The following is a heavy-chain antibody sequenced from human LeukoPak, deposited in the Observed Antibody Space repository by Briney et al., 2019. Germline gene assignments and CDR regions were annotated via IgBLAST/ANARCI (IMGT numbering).Heavy chain of an antibody. J-gene: IGHJ6*02. V-gene: IGHV3-33*06. Sequence: PGRSLRLSCAASGFTFSSYGMHWVRQAPGRGLEWVAVIWYDGSNKYYADSVKGRFTISRDNSKNTLYLQMNSLRAEDTAVYYCAKERGWIQPRLNYYYGMDVWGQGTTVTVSS. CDR2: IWYDGSNK. CDR1: GFTFSSYG. CDR3: AKERGWIQPRLNYYYGMDV. D-gene: IGHD5-18*01.